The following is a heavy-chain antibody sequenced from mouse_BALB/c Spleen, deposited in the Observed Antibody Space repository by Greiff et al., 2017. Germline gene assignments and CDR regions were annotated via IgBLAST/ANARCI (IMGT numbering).Heavy chain of an antibody. CDR3: AMVYDYYAMDY. CDR1: GFTFSSFG. D-gene: IGHD2-3*01. V-gene: IGHV5-17*02. J-gene: IGHJ4*01. CDR2: ISSGSSTI. Sequence: DVMLVESGGGLVQPGGSRKLSCAASGFTFSSFGMHWVRQAPEKGLEWVAYISSGSSTIYYADTVKGQFTISRDNPKNTLFLQMTSLRSEDTAMYYCAMVYDYYAMDYWGQGTSVTGSS.